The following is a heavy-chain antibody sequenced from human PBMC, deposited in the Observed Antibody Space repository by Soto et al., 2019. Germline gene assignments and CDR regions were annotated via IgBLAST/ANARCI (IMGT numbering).Heavy chain of an antibody. CDR1: GFTFSGHA. D-gene: IGHD6-19*01. J-gene: IGHJ6*02. Sequence: QVQLVESGGGVAQPGRSLRRSCTVSGFTFSGHAMHWIRQAPGKRLEWVTQIWYDGSNKYYAESVKGRFTISRDNSKNTLYLQMNSLRVEDTAVYYCARDGQGLAPYALDVWGQGTSVIVSS. CDR3: ARDGQGLAPYALDV. CDR2: IWYDGSNK. V-gene: IGHV3-33*01.